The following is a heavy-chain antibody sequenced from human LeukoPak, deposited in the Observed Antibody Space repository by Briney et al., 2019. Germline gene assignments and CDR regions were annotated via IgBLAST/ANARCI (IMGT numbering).Heavy chain of an antibody. J-gene: IGHJ4*02. CDR1: GFTVSSNY. CDR2: IYTGDNT. D-gene: IGHD6-19*01. V-gene: IGHV3-53*01. Sequence: GGSLRLSCAASGFTVSSNYMSWVRQAPGKGLEWVSNIYTGDNTFYADSVKGRFTISRDNSKNTLYLQMNSLRAEDTAVYYCAKTALGIAVAASDYWGQGTLVTVSS. CDR3: AKTALGIAVAASDY.